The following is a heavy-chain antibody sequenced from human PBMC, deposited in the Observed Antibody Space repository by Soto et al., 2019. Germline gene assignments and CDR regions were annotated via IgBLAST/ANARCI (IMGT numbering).Heavy chain of an antibody. CDR1: GGSFSGYY. V-gene: IGHV4-34*01. J-gene: IGHJ6*02. CDR3: AREGGAAAGTSDGMDV. D-gene: IGHD6-13*01. CDR2: INHSGST. Sequence: SETLSLTCAVYGGSFSGYYWSWIRQPPGKGLEWIGEINHSGSTNYNPSLKSRVTISVDTSKNQFSLKLSSVTAADTAVYYCAREGGAAAGTSDGMDVWGQGTTVTVSS.